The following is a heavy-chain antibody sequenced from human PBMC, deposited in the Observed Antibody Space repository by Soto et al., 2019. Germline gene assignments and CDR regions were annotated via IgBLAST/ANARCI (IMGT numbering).Heavy chain of an antibody. J-gene: IGHJ4*02. CDR2: INHSGST. CDR1: GGCFSGYY. CDR3: ARGTTKAATVVSGGGRYFDY. D-gene: IGHD6-25*01. V-gene: IGHV4-34*01. Sequence: ASETLSLTGAVYGGCFSGYYWSWIRRPPGKGLEWIGEINHSGSTNYNPSLKSRVTISVDTSKNQFSLKLSSVTAPDTAVYYCARGTTKAATVVSGGGRYFDYWGQGTLVTVSS.